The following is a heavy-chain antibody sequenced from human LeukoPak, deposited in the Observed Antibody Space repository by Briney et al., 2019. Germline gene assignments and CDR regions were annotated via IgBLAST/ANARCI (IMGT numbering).Heavy chain of an antibody. J-gene: IGHJ4*02. Sequence: PGGSLRLSCAASGFTFSSYSMNWVRQAPGKGLEWVSSISSSSSYIYHAESVKGRFTISRDNAKNSLYLQMNSLRAENTAVYYCARDQTHYYGSGSYPDYWGQGTLVTVSS. CDR1: GFTFSSYS. CDR3: ARDQTHYYGSGSYPDY. CDR2: ISSSSSYI. D-gene: IGHD3-10*01. V-gene: IGHV3-21*01.